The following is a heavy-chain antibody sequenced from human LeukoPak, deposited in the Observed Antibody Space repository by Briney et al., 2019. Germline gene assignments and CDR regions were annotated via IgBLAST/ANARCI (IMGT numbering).Heavy chain of an antibody. D-gene: IGHD4-17*01. J-gene: IGHJ3*02. CDR3: ARVNDGDYGAFDI. CDR2: IYYSGPT. V-gene: IGHV4-59*01. Sequence: SEDLSVTCIVSGTFINNYYWTWIRQPPGKGLEWIGYIYYSGPTNSNPSLKSRVTISIDKSKNQFSLKLTSVTAADTAFYYCARVNDGDYGAFDIWGQGTMVTVSS. CDR1: GTFINNYY.